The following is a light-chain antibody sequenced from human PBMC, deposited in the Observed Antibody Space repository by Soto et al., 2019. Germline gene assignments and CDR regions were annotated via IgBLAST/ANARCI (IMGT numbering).Light chain of an antibody. CDR2: DAS. CDR1: QSVSNNY. Sequence: IVLTQSPGTLSLSPGDRATLSCRASQSVSNNYLAWYQQKPGQAPRLLIYDASGRATGIPDRFSGSGSGTDFTLTISRLEPEDFAVYFCQQYGSSPRTFGQGTQVDIK. CDR3: QQYGSSPRT. V-gene: IGKV3-20*01. J-gene: IGKJ1*01.